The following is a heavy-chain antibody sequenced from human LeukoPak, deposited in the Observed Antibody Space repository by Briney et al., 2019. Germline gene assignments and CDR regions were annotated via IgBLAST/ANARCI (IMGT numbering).Heavy chain of an antibody. CDR1: GGSISSYH. V-gene: IGHV4-59*01. D-gene: IGHD6-19*01. J-gene: IGHJ4*02. CDR3: AKDQSGWLTPAYYFDY. CDR2: IYSSGST. Sequence: SETLSLTCTVSGGSISSYHWSWIRQPPGKGLECIGYIYSSGSTNYNPSLKSRVTISVDTSKNQFSLKLSSVTAADTAVYYCAKDQSGWLTPAYYFDYWGQGTLVTVSS.